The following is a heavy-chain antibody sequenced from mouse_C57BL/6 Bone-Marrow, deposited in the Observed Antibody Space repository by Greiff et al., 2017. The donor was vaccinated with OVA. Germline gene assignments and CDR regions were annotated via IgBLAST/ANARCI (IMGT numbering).Heavy chain of an antibody. CDR3: ARFDYDVAY. J-gene: IGHJ3*01. V-gene: IGHV1-81*01. Sequence: VQLQQSGAELARPGASVKLSCKASGYTFTSSGISWVKQRTGQGLEWIGEIYPRSGNTYYNEKFKGKATLTADKSSSTAYMELRSLTSEDSAVYFCARFDYDVAYWGQGTLVTVSA. CDR1: GYTFTSSG. CDR2: IYPRSGNT. D-gene: IGHD2-4*01.